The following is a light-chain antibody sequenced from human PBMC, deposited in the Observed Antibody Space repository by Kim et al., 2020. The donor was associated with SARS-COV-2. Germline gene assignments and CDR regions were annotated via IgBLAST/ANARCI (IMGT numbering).Light chain of an antibody. V-gene: IGKV3-20*01. CDR3: QRYLISPWT. CDR2: GAS. J-gene: IGKJ1*01. Sequence: YPGETDTPSCSAPHSVVGRYLAGYKRKPGQAPRLRTKGASGRATGIPEGFSGGGSGKDFTLAISRLGPEDFAVYYCQRYLISPWTFGQGTTVGIK. CDR1: HSVVGRY.